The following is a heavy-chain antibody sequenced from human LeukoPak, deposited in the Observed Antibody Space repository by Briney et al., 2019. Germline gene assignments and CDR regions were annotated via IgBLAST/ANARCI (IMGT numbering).Heavy chain of an antibody. D-gene: IGHD3-10*01. CDR1: GFTFSSYN. Sequence: GGSLRLSCAASGFTFSSYNMNWVRQAPGKGLEWVSAISGSGGSTYYADSVKGRFTISRDNSKNTLYLQMNSLRAEDTAVYYCATHQATMVRGVMYYYYYMDVWGKGTTVTVSS. CDR2: ISGSGGST. J-gene: IGHJ6*03. CDR3: ATHQATMVRGVMYYYYYMDV. V-gene: IGHV3-23*01.